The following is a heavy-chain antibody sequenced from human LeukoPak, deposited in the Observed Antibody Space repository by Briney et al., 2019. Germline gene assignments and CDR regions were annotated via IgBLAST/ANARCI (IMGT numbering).Heavy chain of an antibody. CDR3: AADPQWEPTVFAFDI. J-gene: IGHJ3*02. D-gene: IGHD1-26*01. CDR2: IVVGSGNT. CDR1: GFTFTSSA. V-gene: IGHV1-58*02. Sequence: GTSVKVSCKASGFTFTSSAMQWERQARGQRLEWIGWIVVGSGNTNYAQKFQERVTITRDMSTSTAYMELSSLRSEDTAVYYCAADPQWEPTVFAFDIWGQGTMVTVSS.